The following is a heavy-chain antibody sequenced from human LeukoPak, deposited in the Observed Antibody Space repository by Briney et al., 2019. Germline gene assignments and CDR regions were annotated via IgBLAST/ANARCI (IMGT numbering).Heavy chain of an antibody. V-gene: IGHV3-21*01. CDR1: GFTFVSHT. J-gene: IGHJ6*03. Sequence: PGESLTLSCTTSGFTFVSHTMNWVRQAPGKGLEWVSSISSTVPYIYYADSLKGRFTISRDNARNSVSLQMTSLTVEDTAVYYCTRRGSGKSFYYMDVWGKGTTVTVS. CDR2: ISSTVPYI. D-gene: IGHD3-16*01. CDR3: TRRGSGKSFYYMDV.